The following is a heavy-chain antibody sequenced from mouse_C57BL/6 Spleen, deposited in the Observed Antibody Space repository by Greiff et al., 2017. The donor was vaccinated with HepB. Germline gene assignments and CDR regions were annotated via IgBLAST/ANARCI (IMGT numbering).Heavy chain of an antibody. Sequence: QVQLQQSGPELVKPGASVKISCKASGYAFSSSWMNWVKQRPGKGLEWIGRIYPGDGDTNYNGKFKGKATLTADKSSSTAYMQLSSLTSEDSAVYFCARWIITTVVPYFDYWGQGTTLTVSS. D-gene: IGHD1-1*01. CDR3: ARWIITTVVPYFDY. J-gene: IGHJ2*01. V-gene: IGHV1-82*01. CDR2: IYPGDGDT. CDR1: GYAFSSSW.